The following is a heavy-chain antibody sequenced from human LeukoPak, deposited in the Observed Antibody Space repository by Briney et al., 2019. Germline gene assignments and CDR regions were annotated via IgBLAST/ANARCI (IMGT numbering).Heavy chain of an antibody. J-gene: IGHJ4*02. CDR1: GGSFSGYY. V-gene: IGHV4-34*01. Sequence: PSETLSLTCAAYGGSFSGYYWSWIRQPPGKGLEWIGEINHSGSTNYNPSLKSRVTISVDTSKNQFSLKLSSVTAADTAVYYCARFASSVAAFDHWGQGTLVTVSS. CDR2: INHSGST. D-gene: IGHD6-25*01. CDR3: ARFASSVAAFDH.